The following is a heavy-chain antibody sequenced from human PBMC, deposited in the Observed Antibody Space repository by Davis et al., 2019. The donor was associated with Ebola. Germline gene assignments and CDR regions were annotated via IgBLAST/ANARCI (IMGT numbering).Heavy chain of an antibody. CDR1: GFTFSSYW. J-gene: IGHJ3*02. CDR2: IKQDGSEK. CDR3: ARSASASFDI. V-gene: IGHV3-7*01. D-gene: IGHD2-2*01. Sequence: GESLKISCAASGFTFSSYWMSWVRQAPGKGLEWVANIKQDGSEKYYVQSVKGRFTISRDNAKNSLYLQMNSLRAEDTAVYYCARSASASFDIWGTGTMVTVSS.